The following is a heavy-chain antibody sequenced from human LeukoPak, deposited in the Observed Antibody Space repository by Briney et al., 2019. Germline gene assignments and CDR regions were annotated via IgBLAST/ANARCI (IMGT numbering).Heavy chain of an antibody. Sequence: SGPTLVNPTQTLTLTCTFSGFSLSTNGVGVGWIRQPPGKALEWLALIYWNDDNRCSPSLKSRLTITKDTSKNQVVLTMTNMDPVDTATYYCAHYGDYRFMYSFDYWGQGTLVTVSS. J-gene: IGHJ4*02. CDR1: GFSLSTNGVG. V-gene: IGHV2-5*01. CDR3: AHYGDYRFMYSFDY. D-gene: IGHD4-17*01. CDR2: IYWNDDN.